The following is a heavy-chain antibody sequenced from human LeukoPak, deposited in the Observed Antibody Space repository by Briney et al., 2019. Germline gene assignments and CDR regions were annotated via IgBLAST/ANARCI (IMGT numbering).Heavy chain of an antibody. CDR3: ATVPTTVTTPL. D-gene: IGHD4-17*01. Sequence: GRSLRLSCAASGFTISSYAMHWVRQAPGKGLEWVAVISYDGSNKYYADSVKGRFTISRDNSKNTLYLQMNSLRAEDTAVYYCATVPTTVTTPLWGQGTLVTVSS. V-gene: IGHV3-30*04. CDR1: GFTISSYA. J-gene: IGHJ4*02. CDR2: ISYDGSNK.